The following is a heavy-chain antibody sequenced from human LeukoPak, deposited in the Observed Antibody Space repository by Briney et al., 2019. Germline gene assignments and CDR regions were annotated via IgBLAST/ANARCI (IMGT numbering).Heavy chain of an antibody. Sequence: GRSLRLSCAASGFTFSSYGMSWVRRAPGKGLEWVSGLSDGGTRIFYADSVKGRFTVSRDNSKNTLYLQMDSLRAEDTAVYYCANTHCDSSPIVWNFWGQGTLVTVSS. D-gene: IGHD6-6*01. V-gene: IGHV3-23*01. CDR3: ANTHCDSSPIVWNF. CDR1: GFTFSSYG. CDR2: LSDGGTRI. J-gene: IGHJ4*02.